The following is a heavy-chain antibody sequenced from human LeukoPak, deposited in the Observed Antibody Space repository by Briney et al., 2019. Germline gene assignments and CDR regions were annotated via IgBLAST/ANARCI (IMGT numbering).Heavy chain of an antibody. CDR3: ARDRSYYGSGSYYGTYYYYGMDV. CDR1: GYTFTSYA. V-gene: IGHV7-4-1*02. J-gene: IGHJ6*02. D-gene: IGHD3-10*01. Sequence: ASVKVSCKASGYTFTSYAMNWVRQAPGQGLEWMGWINTNTGNPTYAQGFTGRFVFSLDTSVSTAYLQISSLKAEDTAVYYCARDRSYYGSGSYYGTYYYYGMDVWGQGTTVTVSS. CDR2: INTNTGNP.